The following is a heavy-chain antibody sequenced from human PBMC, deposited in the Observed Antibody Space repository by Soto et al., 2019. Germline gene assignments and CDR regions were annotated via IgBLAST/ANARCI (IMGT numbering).Heavy chain of an antibody. CDR3: ALRYSSSWPRTDY. CDR2: IYSGGST. CDR1: GFTVSSNY. J-gene: IGHJ4*02. Sequence: EVQLVESGGGLVQPGGSLRLSCAASGFTVSSNYMSWVRQAPGKGLEWVSVIYSGGSTYYADSVKGRFTISRDNSKNTLYLQMNSLRAEDTAVYYCALRYSSSWPRTDYWGQGTLVTVSS. D-gene: IGHD6-13*01. V-gene: IGHV3-66*01.